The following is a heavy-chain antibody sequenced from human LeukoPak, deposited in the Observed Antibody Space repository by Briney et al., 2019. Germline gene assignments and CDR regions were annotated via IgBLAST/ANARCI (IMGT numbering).Heavy chain of an antibody. CDR1: GGSISSGGYY. Sequence: SQTLSLTCTVSGGSISSGGYYWSWIRQHPGKGLEWIGYIYYSGSTYYNPSLKSRVTISVDTSKNQFSLKLSSVTAADTAMYYCARRLQVNYYYYMDVWGKGTTVTVSS. CDR2: IYYSGST. J-gene: IGHJ6*03. D-gene: IGHD4-11*01. CDR3: ARRLQVNYYYYMDV. V-gene: IGHV4-31*03.